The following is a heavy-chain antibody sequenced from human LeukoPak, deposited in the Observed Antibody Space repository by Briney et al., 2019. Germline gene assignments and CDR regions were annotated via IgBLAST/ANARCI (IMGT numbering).Heavy chain of an antibody. CDR2: IKQDGSEK. V-gene: IGHV3-7*01. CDR3: ARDMAGYSGRRDAFDI. D-gene: IGHD1-26*01. J-gene: IGHJ3*02. Sequence: GGSLRLSCAASGFTFSSYAMSWVRQAPGKGLEWVANIKQDGSEKYYVDSVKGRFTISRDNAKNSLYLQMNSLRAEDTAVYYCARDMAGYSGRRDAFDIWGQGTMVTVSS. CDR1: GFTFSSYA.